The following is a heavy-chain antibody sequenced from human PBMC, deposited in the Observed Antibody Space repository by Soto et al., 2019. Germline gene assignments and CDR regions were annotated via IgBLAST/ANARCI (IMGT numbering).Heavy chain of an antibody. CDR3: ARAISSGWYGDAFDI. Sequence: SETLSLTCTVSGGSISSGGYYWRWIRQHPGKGLEWIGYIYYSGSTYYNPSLKSRVTISVDTSKNQFSLKLSSVTAADTAVYYCARAISSGWYGDAFDIWGQGTMVTVSS. CDR2: IYYSGST. CDR1: GGSISSGGYY. V-gene: IGHV4-31*03. J-gene: IGHJ3*02. D-gene: IGHD6-19*01.